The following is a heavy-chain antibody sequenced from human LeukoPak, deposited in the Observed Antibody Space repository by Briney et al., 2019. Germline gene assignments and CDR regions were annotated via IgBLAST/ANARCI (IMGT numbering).Heavy chain of an antibody. CDR2: INTNTGNP. CDR3: ARGPGIVGAGGAFNI. CDR1: GYTFTSYA. Sequence: ASVKVSCKASGYTFTSYAMNWVRQAPGQGLGWMGWINTNTGNPMYAQGFTGRFVFSLDTSVSTAYLQISSLKAEDTAVYYYARGPGIVGAGGAFNIWGQGTMVTVSS. V-gene: IGHV7-4-1*02. J-gene: IGHJ3*02. D-gene: IGHD1-26*01.